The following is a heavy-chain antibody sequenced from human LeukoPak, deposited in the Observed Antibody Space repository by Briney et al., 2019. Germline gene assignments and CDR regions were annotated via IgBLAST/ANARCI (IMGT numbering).Heavy chain of an antibody. CDR3: ARDYVAYGDY. CDR2: ISFDGSEK. Sequence: GKSLRLSCAASGFTFRSYGMHWVRQAPGKGLEWVSFISFDGSEKYYSGSVKGRFSISRDNSNNTVFLQMSSLRAEDTAIYYCARDYVAYGDYWGQGTLVTVSS. D-gene: IGHD4-17*01. J-gene: IGHJ4*02. V-gene: IGHV3-33*01. CDR1: GFTFRSYG.